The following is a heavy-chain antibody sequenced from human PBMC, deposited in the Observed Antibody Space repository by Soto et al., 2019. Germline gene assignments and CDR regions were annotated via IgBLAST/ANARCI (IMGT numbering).Heavy chain of an antibody. J-gene: IGHJ4*02. V-gene: IGHV1-46*01. CDR1: GYTFTSYY. CDR3: ARNENYYDSSGYYPGLFDY. Sequence: ASVKVSCKASGYTFTSYYMHWVRQAPGQGLEWMGIINPSGGSTSYAQKFQGRVTMTRDTSTSTVYMELSSLRSEDTAVYYCARNENYYDSSGYYPGLFDYWGQGTLVTVSS. CDR2: INPSGGST. D-gene: IGHD3-22*01.